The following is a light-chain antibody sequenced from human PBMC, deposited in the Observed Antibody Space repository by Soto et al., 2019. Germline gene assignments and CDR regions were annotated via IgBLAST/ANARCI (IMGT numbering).Light chain of an antibody. CDR1: SSDVGGYNY. J-gene: IGLJ1*01. V-gene: IGLV2-14*01. CDR2: DVS. CDR3: SSYTSSSTLLYV. Sequence: QSVLTQPASVSGSPGQSITISCTGTSSDVGGYNYVSWYQQHPGKAPKLMIYDVSNRPSGVSNRFSGSKSGNTASLTISGLQVEDEADYYCSSYTSSSTLLYVIGTGTKLTVL.